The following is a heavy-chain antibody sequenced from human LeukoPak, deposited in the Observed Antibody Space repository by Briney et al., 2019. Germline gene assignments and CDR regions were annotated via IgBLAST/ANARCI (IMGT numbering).Heavy chain of an antibody. D-gene: IGHD2-2*01. Sequence: PGGSLRLSCAASGFTFSSYGMHWVRQAPGKGLEWVAFIRYDGSNKYYADSVEGRFTISRDNSKNTLYLQMNSLRAEDTAVYYCAKDPYTYCSSTSCSIYFDYWGQGTLVTVSS. CDR3: AKDPYTYCSSTSCSIYFDY. J-gene: IGHJ4*02. CDR1: GFTFSSYG. V-gene: IGHV3-30*02. CDR2: IRYDGSNK.